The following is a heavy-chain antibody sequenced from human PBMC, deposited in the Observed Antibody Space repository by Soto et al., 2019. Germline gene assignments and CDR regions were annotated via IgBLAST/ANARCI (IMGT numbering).Heavy chain of an antibody. CDR3: ARDFAYLDFWSGYYEPYWYFDI. V-gene: IGHV3-33*01. Sequence: QVQLVESGGGVVQPGKSLSLSCAASGFTFSNYAMHWVRQAPGKGLEWVAIIWYDESHKYYGDSVKGRFTISRDNSKNTLFLQINSLRAEDTAVYYCARDFAYLDFWSGYYEPYWYFDIWGRGTRVTVSS. CDR1: GFTFSNYA. J-gene: IGHJ2*01. CDR2: IWYDESHK. D-gene: IGHD3-3*01.